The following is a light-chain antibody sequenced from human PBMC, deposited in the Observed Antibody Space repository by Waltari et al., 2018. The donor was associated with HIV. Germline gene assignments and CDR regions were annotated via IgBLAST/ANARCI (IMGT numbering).Light chain of an antibody. J-gene: IGKJ1*01. CDR1: QHVLNSSNNKNY. CDR3: QQYYSTPWT. Sequence: DIVMTQSRDSLAVSLGERATLNCKSSQHVLNSSNNKNYVVWYQQKPGQPPKLLIYWASIQKYGVPDILSDSGSGTDFTLTISILQADYVAVYYCQQYYSTPWTFGQGTRVESK. V-gene: IGKV4-1*01. CDR2: WAS.